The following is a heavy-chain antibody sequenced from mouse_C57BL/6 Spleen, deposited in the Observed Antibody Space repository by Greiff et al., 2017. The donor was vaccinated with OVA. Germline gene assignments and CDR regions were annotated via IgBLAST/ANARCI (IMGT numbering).Heavy chain of an antibody. V-gene: IGHV14-1*01. CDR1: GYTFTSYG. CDR2: IDPEDGDT. D-gene: IGHD2-2*01. J-gene: IGHJ2*01. CDR3: TTVTTDY. Sequence: VQLQQSGAELARPGASVKLSCKASGYTFTSYGISWVKQRPEQGLEWIGRIDPEDGDTEYAPKFQGKATMTADTSSNTAYLQLSSLTSEDTAVYYCTTVTTDYWGQGTTLTVSS.